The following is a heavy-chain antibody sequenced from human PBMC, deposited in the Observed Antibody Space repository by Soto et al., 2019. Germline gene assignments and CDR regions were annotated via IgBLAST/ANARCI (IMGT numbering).Heavy chain of an antibody. V-gene: IGHV4-30-4*01. CDR2: VHYSGNT. CDR1: GGFIRSGDYY. D-gene: IGHD6-13*01. CDR3: AREIMAADHFDY. Sequence: QIQLHESGPGLVKPSQTLSLTCTVSGGFIRSGDYYWSWIRQTPERGLEWCGYVHYSGNTFYNPSLKSRATISLDTSRNQFSLNLSSVTAADSAVYYCAREIMAADHFDYWGQGALVTVSS. J-gene: IGHJ4*02.